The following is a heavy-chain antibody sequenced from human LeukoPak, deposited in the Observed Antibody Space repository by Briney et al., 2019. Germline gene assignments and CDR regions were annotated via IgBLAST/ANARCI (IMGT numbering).Heavy chain of an antibody. CDR2: INPNSGGT. CDR1: GCTFTGYY. J-gene: IGHJ4*02. D-gene: IGHD4-17*01. CDR3: ARGAYGDYEIDY. Sequence: ASVKVSCKASGCTFTGYYMHWVRQAPGQGLEWMGWINPNSGGTNYAQKFQGRVTMTRDTSISTAYMELSRLRSDDTAVYYCARGAYGDYEIDYWGQGTLVTVSS. V-gene: IGHV1-2*02.